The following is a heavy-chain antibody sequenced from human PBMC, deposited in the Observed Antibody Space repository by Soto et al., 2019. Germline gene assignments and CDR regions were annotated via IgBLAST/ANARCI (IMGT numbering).Heavy chain of an antibody. CDR3: AKSSRVGDCSSTSCYYYYGMDV. J-gene: IGHJ6*02. D-gene: IGHD2-2*01. V-gene: IGHV3-23*01. Sequence: GGSLRLSCAASGFTFSSYAMSWVRQAPGKGLEWVSAISGSGGSTYYADSVKGRFTISRDNSKNTLYLQMNSLRAEDTAVYYCAKSSRVGDCSSTSCYYYYGMDVWGQGTTVTVSS. CDR1: GFTFSSYA. CDR2: ISGSGGST.